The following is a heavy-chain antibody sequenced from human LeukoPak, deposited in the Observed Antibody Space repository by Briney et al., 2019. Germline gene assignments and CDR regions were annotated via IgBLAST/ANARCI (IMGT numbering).Heavy chain of an antibody. CDR3: ARSAVADTLSAYYFGY. CDR2: IVIGSGDT. CDR1: GFTFTGSA. V-gene: IGHV1-58*02. D-gene: IGHD6-19*01. Sequence: ASVKVSCKASGFTFTGSAMQWVRQARGQRPECIGWIVIGSGDTTYAQTLQERATITRDLSTSTAYMELSSLRSEDTAVYYCARSAVADTLSAYYFGYWGQGTLVTVSS. J-gene: IGHJ4*02.